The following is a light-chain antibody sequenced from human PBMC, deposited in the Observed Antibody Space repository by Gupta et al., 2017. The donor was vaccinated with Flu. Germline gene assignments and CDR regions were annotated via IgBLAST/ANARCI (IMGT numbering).Light chain of an antibody. V-gene: IGKV3-20*01. J-gene: IGKJ3*01. CDR2: GGS. Sequence: ETATFSHSARQSVRTSYLHWYQHKPGQAPRLLIYGGSSRATGIPGRFNGSGSRTDFTLKISRVEPEDFAVYYCKQARRSPITVGHGTKVEIK. CDR3: KQARRSPIT. CDR1: QSVRTSY.